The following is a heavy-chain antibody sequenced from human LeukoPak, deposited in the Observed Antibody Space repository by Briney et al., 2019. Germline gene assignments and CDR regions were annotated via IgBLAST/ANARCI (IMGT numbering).Heavy chain of an antibody. Sequence: GGSLRLSCAASGFTFSSYWMHWVRQAPGKGLVWVSRISPDGRITTYADSVKGRVTISRDNAKNTLDLQMNSLRAEDTAVYYCARLYYDASDYPDYWGQGTLVTVSS. CDR2: ISPDGRIT. CDR3: ARLYYDASDYPDY. D-gene: IGHD3-22*01. CDR1: GFTFSSYW. J-gene: IGHJ4*02. V-gene: IGHV3-74*01.